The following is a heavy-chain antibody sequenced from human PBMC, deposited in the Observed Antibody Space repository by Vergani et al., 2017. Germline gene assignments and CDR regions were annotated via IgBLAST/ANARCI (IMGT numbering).Heavy chain of an antibody. CDR3: ATKSCGTPGCQIGYFRE. Sequence: QVHLVESGGGVVQPGRSLRLSCVVSGFTSSYYGMHWVRQAPGKGLEWVAVISYDGTQKYYADSVKGRFTISRDNSKSTLYLQMNSLITDDTAVYYCATKSCGTPGCQIGYFREWGQGTLVTVSS. D-gene: IGHD1-1*01. CDR1: GFTSSYYG. V-gene: IGHV3-30*03. CDR2: ISYDGTQK. J-gene: IGHJ1*01.